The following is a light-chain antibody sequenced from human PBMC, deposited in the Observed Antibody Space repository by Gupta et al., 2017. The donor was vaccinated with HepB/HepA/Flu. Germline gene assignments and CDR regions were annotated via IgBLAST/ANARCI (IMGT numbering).Light chain of an antibody. CDR2: AAS. J-gene: IGKJ4*01. CDR3: LQHNTKGT. Sequence: DIQMTQSPSSLSASVGDRVTITCRASQGIRNDLGWYQQKPGKAPKRLIYAASSWQSGVPSRFSGSGSGKEFTLTSSRRQPEDFANYYGLQHNTKGTFGGGTKVEIK. V-gene: IGKV1-17*01. CDR1: QGIRND.